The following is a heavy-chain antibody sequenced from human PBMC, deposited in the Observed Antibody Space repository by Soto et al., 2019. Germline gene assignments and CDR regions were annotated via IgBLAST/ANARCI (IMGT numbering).Heavy chain of an antibody. V-gene: IGHV3-30-3*01. J-gene: IGHJ6*02. CDR1: GFTFSSYA. Sequence: PGGSLRLSCAASGFTFSSYAMHWVPQAPGKGLEWVAVISYDGSNKYYADSVKGRFTISRDNSKNTLYLQMNSLRAEDTAVYYCARVGYQLPYYYYYGMDVWGQGTTVTVSS. D-gene: IGHD2-2*01. CDR2: ISYDGSNK. CDR3: ARVGYQLPYYYYYGMDV.